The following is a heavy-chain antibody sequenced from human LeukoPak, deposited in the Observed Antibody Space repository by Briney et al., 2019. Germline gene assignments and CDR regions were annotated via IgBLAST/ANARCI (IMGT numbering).Heavy chain of an antibody. Sequence: SETLSLTCAVYGGSFSGYYWSWIRQPPGKGLEWIGEINHSGSTNYNPSLKSRVTISVDTSKNQFSLKLSSVTAADTAVCYCARQYYDFWSGYYFDYWGQGTLVTVSS. D-gene: IGHD3-3*01. CDR3: ARQYYDFWSGYYFDY. V-gene: IGHV4-34*01. J-gene: IGHJ4*02. CDR1: GGSFSGYY. CDR2: INHSGST.